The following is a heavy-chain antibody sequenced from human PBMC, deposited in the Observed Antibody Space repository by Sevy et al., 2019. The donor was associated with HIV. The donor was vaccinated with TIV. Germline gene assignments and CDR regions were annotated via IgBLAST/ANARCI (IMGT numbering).Heavy chain of an antibody. CDR2: IKQDGSEK. CDR3: ARDWGSVH. Sequence: GGSLRLSCAVSGFTLSSYSMNWVRQAPGKGLEWVANIKQDGSEKYYVDSVKGRFTISRDNAKNSLYLQMNSLRAEDTAVYYCARDWGSVHWGQGTLVTVSS. J-gene: IGHJ4*02. V-gene: IGHV3-7*01. D-gene: IGHD3-16*01. CDR1: GFTLSSYS.